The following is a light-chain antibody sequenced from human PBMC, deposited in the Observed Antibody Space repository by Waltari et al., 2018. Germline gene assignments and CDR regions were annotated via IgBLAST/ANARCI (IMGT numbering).Light chain of an antibody. CDR3: QSYDSRLSGVL. J-gene: IGLJ2*01. Sequence: QSVLTQPPSVSGAPGQRVTISCTGSSPNIGARYDVHWYQQLPGTAPKLLIYGNNNRPSGVPDRFSGSKSDTSASLAITGLQAEDEADYYCQSYDSRLSGVLFGGGTKLTVL. CDR1: SPNIGARYD. V-gene: IGLV1-40*01. CDR2: GNN.